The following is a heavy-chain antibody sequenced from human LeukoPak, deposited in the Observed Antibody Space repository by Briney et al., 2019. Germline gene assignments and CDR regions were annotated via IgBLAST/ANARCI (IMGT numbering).Heavy chain of an antibody. J-gene: IGHJ6*02. CDR2: IYYSGTTSGNT. CDR1: GGSISSSY. D-gene: IGHD7-27*01. Sequence: SETLSLTCSVSGGSISSSYWSWIRQLPGKGLEWIGHIYYSGTTSGNTNYNPSLKSRVTISIDTAKNQFSLQVRSVTAADTAVYYCARGSGRYYYYGVDVWGQGTTVAVSS. CDR3: ARGSGRYYYYGVDV. V-gene: IGHV4-59*01.